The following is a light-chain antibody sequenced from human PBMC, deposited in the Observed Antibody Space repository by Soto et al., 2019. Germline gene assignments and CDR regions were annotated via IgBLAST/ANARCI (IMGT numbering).Light chain of an antibody. CDR3: QHYERYPLT. Sequence: DIQMTQSPSTLSASIGDRVTITCRASQNIYKWLAWYQQKPQKAPKVLIFEAAALETGVSPRFSGSGSGTEFTLTISSLQPEDFATYYCQHYERYPLTFGGGTKVE. J-gene: IGKJ4*01. CDR1: QNIYKW. CDR2: EAA. V-gene: IGKV1-5*01.